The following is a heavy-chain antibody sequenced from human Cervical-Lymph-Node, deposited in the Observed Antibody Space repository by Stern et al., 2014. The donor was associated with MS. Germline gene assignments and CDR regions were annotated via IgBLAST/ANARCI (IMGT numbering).Heavy chain of an antibody. V-gene: IGHV1-3*01. D-gene: IGHD4-11*01. CDR3: ARQPDYSDFLDF. Sequence: HVQLVQSGPEVKKPGASMTISCKTSGYNFIDHAIHWVRQAPGQRLEWMGWINGGPGTTKYSQKFQGRVSFTRDKAASAAYMDLSSLSPDDTAVYYCARQPDYSDFLDFWGQGTLVTVSS. J-gene: IGHJ4*02. CDR2: INGGPGTT. CDR1: GYNFIDHA.